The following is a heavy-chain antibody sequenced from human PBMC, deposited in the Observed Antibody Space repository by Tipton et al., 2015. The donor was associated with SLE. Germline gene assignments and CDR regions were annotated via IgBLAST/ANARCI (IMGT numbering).Heavy chain of an antibody. D-gene: IGHD6-13*01. Sequence: TLSLTCAVSGYSISSYYWSWIRQPPGKGLEWIGYIYYSGSTNYNPSLKSRVTISVDTSKNQFSLKLSSVTAADTAVYYCARGGRAAAALFDYWGQGTLVTVSS. CDR2: IYYSGST. CDR3: ARGGRAAAALFDY. CDR1: GYSISSYY. J-gene: IGHJ4*02. V-gene: IGHV4-59*01.